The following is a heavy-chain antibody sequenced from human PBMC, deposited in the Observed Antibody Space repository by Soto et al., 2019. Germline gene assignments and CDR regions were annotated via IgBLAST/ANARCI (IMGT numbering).Heavy chain of an antibody. CDR1: GFTFANYA. D-gene: IGHD2-8*01. J-gene: IGHJ4*02. V-gene: IGHV3-23*01. CDR2: ISTSGSTS. Sequence: GGSLRLSCAASGFTFANYAMSWVRQAPGKGLEWVSAISTSGSTSYYADSVKGRFTISRDNSKNTLYLQMNSLRADDTAIYYSARDLPTFCSNGICFADYWGQGTLVTVAS. CDR3: ARDLPTFCSNGICFADY.